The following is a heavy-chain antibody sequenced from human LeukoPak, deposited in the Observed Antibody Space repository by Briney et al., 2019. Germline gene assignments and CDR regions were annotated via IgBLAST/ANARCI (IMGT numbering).Heavy chain of an antibody. CDR1: GFTFSSCG. CDR2: ISYDGSNK. V-gene: IGHV3-30*03. D-gene: IGHD5-18*01. CDR3: AAKGYSYGNNAFDI. J-gene: IGHJ3*02. Sequence: GGSLRLSCAASGFTFSSCGMHWVRQAPGKGLEWVAVISYDGSNKFYADSVTGRFTISRDNSRNTLYLQMNSLRAEDTAVYYCAAKGYSYGNNAFDIWGQGTMVTVSS.